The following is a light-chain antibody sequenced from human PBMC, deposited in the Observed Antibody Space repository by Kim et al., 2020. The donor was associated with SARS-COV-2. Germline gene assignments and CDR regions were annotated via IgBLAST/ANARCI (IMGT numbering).Light chain of an antibody. CDR1: QSVSSY. Sequence: PGERATLSCRASQSVSSYLAWYQQKPGQAPRLLIYDASNRATGIPARFSGSGSGTDFTLTISSLEPEDFAVYYCQQRSNWPLTFGGGTKVDIK. CDR2: DAS. V-gene: IGKV3-11*01. CDR3: QQRSNWPLT. J-gene: IGKJ4*01.